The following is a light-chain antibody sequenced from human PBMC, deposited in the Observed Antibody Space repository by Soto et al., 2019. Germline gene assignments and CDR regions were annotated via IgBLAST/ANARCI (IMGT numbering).Light chain of an antibody. CDR3: QSYDSSLSGYV. J-gene: IGLJ1*01. CDR1: SSNIGAGYE. V-gene: IGLV1-40*01. Sequence: QSVLTQPPSVSEAPGQRVTISCTGSSSNIGAGYEAHWYQQVPGTAPKLLIYENNNRPSGGPDRFSGSKSGTSASLAITGLQAEDEGEYYYQSYDSSLSGYVFGTGTKLTVL. CDR2: ENN.